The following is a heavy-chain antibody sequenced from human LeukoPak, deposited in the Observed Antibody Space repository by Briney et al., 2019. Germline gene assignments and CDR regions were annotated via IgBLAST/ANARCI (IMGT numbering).Heavy chain of an antibody. D-gene: IGHD1-26*01. CDR1: GGSFSGYY. V-gene: IGHV4-39*01. CDR2: IYYSGST. Sequence: PSETLSLTCAVYGGSFSGYYWGWIRQPPGKGLEWIGSIYYSGSTYYKSSLKSRVTISVDTSKNQFSLKLTSVTAADTAVYYCASLRERSYYARGFDYWGQGTLVTVSS. J-gene: IGHJ4*02. CDR3: ASLRERSYYARGFDY.